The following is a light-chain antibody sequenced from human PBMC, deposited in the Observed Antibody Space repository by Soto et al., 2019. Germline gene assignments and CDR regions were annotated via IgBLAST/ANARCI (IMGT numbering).Light chain of an antibody. CDR3: QSYDSSLRGV. V-gene: IGLV1-40*01. Sequence: QPVLTQPPSVSGAPGQWVTISCTGSSSNIGAGYEVHWYQQFPGTAPKLLIYGNNERPSGVPDRFSGSKSGTSASLAIAGLQAEDEADYYCQSYDSSLRGVFGGGTKLTVL. CDR2: GNN. J-gene: IGLJ3*02. CDR1: SSNIGAGYE.